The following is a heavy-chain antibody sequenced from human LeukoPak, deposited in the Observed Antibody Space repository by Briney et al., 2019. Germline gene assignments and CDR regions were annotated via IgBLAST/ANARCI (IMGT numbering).Heavy chain of an antibody. CDR2: IYTSGST. CDR1: DGSISSALYY. CDR3: AGGSTSAYYYYMDV. Sequence: PSQTLSLTCTVSDGSISSALYYWSWIRQPAGKGLEWIGRIYTSGSTNYNPSLKSRVTMSVDTSKNQFSLKLSPVTTADTAVYYCAGGSTSAYYYYMDVWGKGTTVTVSS. J-gene: IGHJ6*03. V-gene: IGHV4-61*02. D-gene: IGHD2-2*01.